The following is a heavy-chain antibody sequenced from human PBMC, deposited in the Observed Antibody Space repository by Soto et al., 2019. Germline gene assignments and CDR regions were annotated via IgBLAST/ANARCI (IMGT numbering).Heavy chain of an antibody. V-gene: IGHV3-48*02. Sequence: GGSLRLSCAASGFTFSSYSMNWVRQAPGKGLEWVSYISSSSSTIYYADSVKGRFTISRDNAKNSLYLQMNSLRDEDTAVYYCARTVGGGYYASSGYPDYWGQGTLVTVS. CDR1: GFTFSSYS. J-gene: IGHJ4*02. CDR2: ISSSSSTI. CDR3: ARTVGGGYYASSGYPDY. D-gene: IGHD3-22*01.